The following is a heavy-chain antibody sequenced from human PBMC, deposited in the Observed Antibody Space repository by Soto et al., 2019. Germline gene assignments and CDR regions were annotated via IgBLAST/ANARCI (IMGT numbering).Heavy chain of an antibody. CDR1: GFTFSSYG. D-gene: IGHD3-9*01. CDR2: IWYDGSNK. V-gene: IGHV3-33*01. J-gene: IGHJ3*02. CDR3: ARDTPYFDWLPRDDAFDI. Sequence: QVQLVESGGGVVQPGRSLRLSCAASGFTFSSYGMHWVRQAPGKGLEWVAVIWYDGSNKYYADSVKGRFTISRDNSKNTXXLQMNSLRAEDTAVYYCARDTPYFDWLPRDDAFDIWGQGTMVTVSS.